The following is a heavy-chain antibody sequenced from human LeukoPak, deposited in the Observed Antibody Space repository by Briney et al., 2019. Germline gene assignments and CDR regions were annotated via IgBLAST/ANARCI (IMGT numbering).Heavy chain of an antibody. D-gene: IGHD6-19*01. V-gene: IGHV1-69*01. CDR3: ARSYSSGWYADAFDI. CDR1: GGTFSSYA. Sequence: SVNVSCKASGGTFSSYAISWVRQAPGQGLEWMGGIIPIFGTANYAQKFQGRVTITADESTSTAYMELSSLRSEDTAVYYCARSYSSGWYADAFDIWGQGTMVTVSS. J-gene: IGHJ3*02. CDR2: IIPIFGTA.